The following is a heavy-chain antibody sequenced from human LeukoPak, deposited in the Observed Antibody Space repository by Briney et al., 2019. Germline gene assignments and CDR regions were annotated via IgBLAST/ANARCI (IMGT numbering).Heavy chain of an antibody. Sequence: RGSLTLSCAASGFTFSSYSMNWVRQAPGKWLEWVSFISSSSSTIYYADSVKCRFTISRDNAKNSLYLQMNSLRAEDTAVYYCASQQWLVPPFDYWGQGTLVTVSS. CDR3: ASQQWLVPPFDY. J-gene: IGHJ4*02. CDR1: GFTFSSYS. D-gene: IGHD6-19*01. CDR2: ISSSSSTI. V-gene: IGHV3-48*01.